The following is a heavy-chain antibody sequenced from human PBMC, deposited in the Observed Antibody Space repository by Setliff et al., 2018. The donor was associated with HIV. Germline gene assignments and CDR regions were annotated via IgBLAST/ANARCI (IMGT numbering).Heavy chain of an antibody. CDR1: GYTFTSYY. Sequence: ASVKVSCKASGYTFTSYYMHWVRQAPGQGLEWMGIINPSGGSTSYAQRFQGRVTMTRDTSTSTVYMELSSLISEDTAVYYCARAYDRYCSSTSCYEWFDPWGQGTLVTVSS. J-gene: IGHJ5*02. D-gene: IGHD2-2*01. V-gene: IGHV1-46*01. CDR3: ARAYDRYCSSTSCYEWFDP. CDR2: INPSGGST.